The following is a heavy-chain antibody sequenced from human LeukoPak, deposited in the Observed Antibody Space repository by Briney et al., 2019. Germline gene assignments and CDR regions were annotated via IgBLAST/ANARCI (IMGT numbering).Heavy chain of an antibody. CDR1: GGTFSSYA. D-gene: IGHD6-19*01. V-gene: IGHV1-69*13. J-gene: IGHJ4*02. CDR3: ARDQSSGWLDRFFDY. CDR2: IIPIFGTA. Sequence: ASVKVSCKASGGTFSSYAISWVRQAPGQGLEWMGGIIPIFGTANSAQKFQGRVTITADESTSTAYMELSSLRSEDTAVYYCARDQSSGWLDRFFDYWGQGTLVTVSS.